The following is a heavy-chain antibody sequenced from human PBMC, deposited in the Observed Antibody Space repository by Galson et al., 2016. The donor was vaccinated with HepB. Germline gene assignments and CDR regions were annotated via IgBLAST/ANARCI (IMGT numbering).Heavy chain of an antibody. CDR2: INTATGIP. Sequence: SVKVSCKASGYTFNNYAINWVRQAPGQGLEYMGWINTATGIPTYVQAFTGRFVFSVDTSISTAFLQISGLRADDTAVYYCTTGSLNQWFDPWGQGTLVTVSS. CDR3: TTGSLNQWFDP. J-gene: IGHJ5*02. D-gene: IGHD1-1*01. CDR1: GYTFNNYA. V-gene: IGHV7-4-1*02.